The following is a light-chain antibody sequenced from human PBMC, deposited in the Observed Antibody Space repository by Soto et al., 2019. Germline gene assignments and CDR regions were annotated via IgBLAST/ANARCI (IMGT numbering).Light chain of an antibody. V-gene: IGKV1-5*03. Sequence: DIQMTQSPSTLSASVGDRVIITCRASQSFSSWLAWYQQKPGKAPKLLIYKASSLESGVPSRFSGGGIGTEFSLSISSLQPDDFATYYCQQYSTYPYIFGQGTKVDIK. CDR3: QQYSTYPYI. CDR2: KAS. J-gene: IGKJ2*01. CDR1: QSFSSW.